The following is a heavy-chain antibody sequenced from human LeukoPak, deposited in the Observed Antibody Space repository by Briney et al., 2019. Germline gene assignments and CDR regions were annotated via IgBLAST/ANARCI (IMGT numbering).Heavy chain of an antibody. CDR1: GFTVNSNY. CDR2: IYTDDRT. V-gene: IGHV3-53*01. Sequence: PGGSLRLSCAASGFTVNSNYMSWVRQAPGKGLEWVSIIYTDDRTFYAGSVKGRFTISRDSSKNTLSLQMNSLRGEDTAVYYCARLPAHYSYYYMDVWGKGTTVTVSS. J-gene: IGHJ6*03. CDR3: ARLPAHYSYYYMDV.